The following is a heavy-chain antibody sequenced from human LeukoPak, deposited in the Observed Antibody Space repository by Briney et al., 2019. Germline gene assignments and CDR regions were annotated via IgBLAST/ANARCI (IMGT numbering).Heavy chain of an antibody. D-gene: IGHD5-12*01. Sequence: GGSLRLSCAASGFTFHDYAMHWFRQAPGKGLEWVSLISWDGGSTYYADSVKGRFTISRDNSKDSLYLQMNSLRAEDTALYYCAKENVAYYYMDVWGKGTTVTVSS. J-gene: IGHJ6*03. CDR3: AKENVAYYYMDV. CDR2: ISWDGGST. V-gene: IGHV3-43D*04. CDR1: GFTFHDYA.